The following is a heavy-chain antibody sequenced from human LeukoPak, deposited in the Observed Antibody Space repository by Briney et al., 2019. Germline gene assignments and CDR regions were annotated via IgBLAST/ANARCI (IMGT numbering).Heavy chain of an antibody. D-gene: IGHD2-21*01. V-gene: IGHV3-9*03. J-gene: IGHJ6*04. Sequence: GRSLRLSCAASGFTFDDYAMHWVRHSPGKGLEWVSGISWISGSIGYADSVKGRFTISRDNAKNSLYLQMNSLRAEDMALYYCAKAQGGDGLDVWGKGTTVTVSS. CDR2: ISWISGSI. CDR1: GFTFDDYA. CDR3: AKAQGGDGLDV.